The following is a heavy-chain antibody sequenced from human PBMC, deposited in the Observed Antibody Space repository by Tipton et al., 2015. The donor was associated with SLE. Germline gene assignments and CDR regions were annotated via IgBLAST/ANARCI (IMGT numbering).Heavy chain of an antibody. D-gene: IGHD3/OR15-3a*01. CDR1: GYTFTGYY. Sequence: QVQLVQSGPEVKKPGASVKVSCKASGYTFTGYYMHWVRQAPGQGLEWMGWINPNSGGTNYAQKLQGRVTMTRDTSISTAYMELSRLRSDDTAVYYCARDLWTGDDPTNLKYYFDYWGQGTLVTVSS. CDR2: INPNSGGT. J-gene: IGHJ4*02. V-gene: IGHV1-2*02. CDR3: ARDLWTGDDPTNLKYYFDY.